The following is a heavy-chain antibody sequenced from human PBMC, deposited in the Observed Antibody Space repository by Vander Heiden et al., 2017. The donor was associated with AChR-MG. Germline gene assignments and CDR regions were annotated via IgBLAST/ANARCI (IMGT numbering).Heavy chain of an antibody. CDR1: GYNFTSYG. CDR2: IRAYTANT. V-gene: IGHV1-18*01. Sequence: QVQLAQSGAEVKKPGASAKVSCKASGYNFTSYGIRWVRQAPGQELEWMGWIRAYTANTYYAQTLQGRVTMTTATSTSTAYMELRSLRSDDPAVYYCARLVAPAAILTYYGMDVWGQGTTVTVSS. J-gene: IGHJ6*02. D-gene: IGHD2-2*02. CDR3: ARLVAPAAILTYYGMDV.